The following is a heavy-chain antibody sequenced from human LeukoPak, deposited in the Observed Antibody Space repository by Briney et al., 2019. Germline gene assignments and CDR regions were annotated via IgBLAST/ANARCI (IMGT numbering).Heavy chain of an antibody. CDR1: GFTFSSYG. Sequence: GRSLRLSCAASGFTFSSYGMHWVRQVPGKGLEWVAVISYDGSNKYYADSLKGRFTISRDNSKNTLYLQMSSLRTEDTAVYYCAALSGSYYVDTDYWGQGTLVTVSS. CDR3: AALSGSYYVDTDY. D-gene: IGHD1-26*01. J-gene: IGHJ4*02. V-gene: IGHV3-30*03. CDR2: ISYDGSNK.